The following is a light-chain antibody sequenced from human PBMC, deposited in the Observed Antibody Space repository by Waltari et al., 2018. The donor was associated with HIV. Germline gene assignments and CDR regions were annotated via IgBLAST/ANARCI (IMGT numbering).Light chain of an antibody. CDR3: AAWDDSLSGLV. CDR1: SSNIGGNY. V-gene: IGLV1-47*02. CDR2: SNN. Sequence: QSVLTQPPSASGTPGQRVTISCSGSSSNIGGNYVSWYQQLPGTAPKLLIYSNNRRPSGVPDRFSGSKSGTSASLAISGLRSEDEADYYCAAWDDSLSGLVFGGGTKLTVL. J-gene: IGLJ3*02.